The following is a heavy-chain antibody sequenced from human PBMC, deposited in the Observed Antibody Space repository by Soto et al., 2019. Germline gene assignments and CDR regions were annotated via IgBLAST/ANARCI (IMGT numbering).Heavy chain of an antibody. J-gene: IGHJ6*02. CDR3: ARLSFSYGVDV. Sequence: SETLSLTCAVPGGSISSANWWTWVRQPPGKGLEWIGEIYHGGSTSYNPSLKSRVTLSLDKFKNHFSLNLTSVTAADTAVYYCARLSFSYGVDVWSQGTTVTVSS. CDR1: GGSISSANW. V-gene: IGHV4-4*02. CDR2: IYHGGST.